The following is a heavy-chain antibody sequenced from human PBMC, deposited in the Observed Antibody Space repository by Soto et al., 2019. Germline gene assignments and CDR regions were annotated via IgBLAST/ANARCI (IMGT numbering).Heavy chain of an antibody. CDR1: GFTFSDFS. CDR3: ARASCSSTACYIPDYFDY. V-gene: IGHV3-21*01. CDR2: ITRYSDYV. J-gene: IGHJ4*02. D-gene: IGHD2-2*02. Sequence: GGALRLSCTASGFTFSDFSLVWVRQGPQKGLEWVASITRYSDYVYYAESVEGRFTISRDNAKNTLFLHMDDLRAEDTAMYFCARASCSSTACYIPDYFDYWGQGTMVTVSS.